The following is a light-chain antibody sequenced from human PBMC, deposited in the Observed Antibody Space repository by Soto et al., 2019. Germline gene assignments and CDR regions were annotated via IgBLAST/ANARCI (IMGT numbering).Light chain of an antibody. CDR2: GNK. J-gene: IGLJ2*01. V-gene: IGLV1-40*01. CDR3: QSYDSSLSGSV. CDR1: SSNIGAGYD. Sequence: QSVLTQPPSVSGAPGQRVIISCTGSSSNIGAGYDVHWYQQLPGTAPKLLIYGNKNRPSGVPDRISGSKSATSASLAITGLQAEDEGDYYGQSYDSSLSGSVFGGGTKVTVL.